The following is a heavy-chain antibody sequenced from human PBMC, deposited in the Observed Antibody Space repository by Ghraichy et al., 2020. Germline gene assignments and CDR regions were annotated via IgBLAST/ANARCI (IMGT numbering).Heavy chain of an antibody. V-gene: IGHV3-21*01. CDR3: ARVVSGNYYYGMDV. CDR1: GFTFSSYS. D-gene: IGHD3-10*01. Sequence: GESLNISCAASGFTFSSYSMNWVRQAPGKGLEWVSSISSSSSYIYYADSVKGRFTISRDNAKNSLYLQMNSLRAEDTAVYYCARVVSGNYYYGMDVWGQGTTVTVSS. J-gene: IGHJ6*02. CDR2: ISSSSSYI.